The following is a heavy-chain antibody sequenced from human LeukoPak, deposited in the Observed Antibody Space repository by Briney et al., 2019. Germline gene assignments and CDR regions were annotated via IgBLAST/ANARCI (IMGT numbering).Heavy chain of an antibody. CDR3: AKGYYGSGSYYKRVMDV. CDR2: IRYDGSNK. J-gene: IGHJ6*03. D-gene: IGHD3-10*01. Sequence: GGSLRLSCAASGFTFSSYAMHWVRQAPGKGLEWVAFIRYDGSNKYYADSVKGRFTISRDNSKNTLYLQMNSLRAEDTAVYYCAKGYYGSGSYYKRVMDVWGKGTTVTISS. CDR1: GFTFSSYA. V-gene: IGHV3-30*02.